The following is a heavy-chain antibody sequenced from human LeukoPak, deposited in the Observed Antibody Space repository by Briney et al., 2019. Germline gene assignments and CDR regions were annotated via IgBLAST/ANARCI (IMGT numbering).Heavy chain of an antibody. CDR1: GGSISSYY. D-gene: IGHD2-8*01. CDR3: ARAGRMAPSSFDI. V-gene: IGHV4-59*01. CDR2: IYYSGST. Sequence: SETLSLTCTVSGGSISSYYWSWIRQPPGKGLEWIGYIYYSGSTNYNPSLKSRVTISVDTSKNQFSLKLSFVTAADTAVYYCARAGRMAPSSFDIWGQGTMVTVSS. J-gene: IGHJ3*02.